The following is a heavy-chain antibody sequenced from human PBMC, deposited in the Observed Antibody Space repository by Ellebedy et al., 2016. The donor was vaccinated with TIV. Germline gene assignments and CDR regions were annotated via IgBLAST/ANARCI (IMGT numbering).Heavy chain of an antibody. CDR2: IIPIFGTA. V-gene: IGHV1-69*06. CDR3: ARGLYYYYGMDV. J-gene: IGHJ6*02. Sequence: SVKVSCXASGGTFSSYAISWVRQAPGQGLEWMGGIIPIFGTANYAQKFQGRVTITADKSTSTAYMELSSLRSEDTAVYYCARGLYYYYGMDVWGQGTTVTVSS. CDR1: GGTFSSYA.